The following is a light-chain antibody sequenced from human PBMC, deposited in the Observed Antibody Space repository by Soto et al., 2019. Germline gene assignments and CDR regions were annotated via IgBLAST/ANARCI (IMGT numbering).Light chain of an antibody. CDR3: QQYNSYPWT. V-gene: IGKV1-5*03. J-gene: IGKJ1*01. CDR1: QTINNW. Sequence: DIQMTQSPSVLSASVGDRVTITCRASQTINNWLAWFQQKPGKAPNLLIYKASSLESGVPSRFSGSGSGTEFTLTISSLQPDDFATYYCQQYNSYPWTFGQGTKVDIK. CDR2: KAS.